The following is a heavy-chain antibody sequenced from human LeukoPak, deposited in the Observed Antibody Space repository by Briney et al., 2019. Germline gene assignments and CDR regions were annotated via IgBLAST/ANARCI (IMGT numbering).Heavy chain of an antibody. CDR3: ARSLGYSSAGSCFPFYY. D-gene: IGHD2-15*01. V-gene: IGHV3-7*05. Sequence: GGSLRLSCAASVFTFSSYWMSWVRQAPGKGLEWVANIKQDGSDKYYVDSVKGRFTISRDNAKNSLYLQMNSLRAEDTAVYYCARSLGYSSAGSCFPFYYGGQGTLVTVSS. J-gene: IGHJ4*02. CDR1: VFTFSSYW. CDR2: IKQDGSDK.